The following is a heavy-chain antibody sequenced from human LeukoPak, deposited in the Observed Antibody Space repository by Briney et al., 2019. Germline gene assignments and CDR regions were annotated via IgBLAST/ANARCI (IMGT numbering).Heavy chain of an antibody. Sequence: GASVKVSCKTSGYTSTSNGISWVRQAPGQGLEWMGWISTYNGNTNYAQKFQGRVTMTTDTSTSTAYMELRSLTSDDTAVYYCARDSGCSNPWGQGTLVTVSS. D-gene: IGHD6-19*01. J-gene: IGHJ5*02. CDR3: ARDSGCSNP. CDR2: ISTYNGNT. V-gene: IGHV1-18*01. CDR1: GYTSTSNG.